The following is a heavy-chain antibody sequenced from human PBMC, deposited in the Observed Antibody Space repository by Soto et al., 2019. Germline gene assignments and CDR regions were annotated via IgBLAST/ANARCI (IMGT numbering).Heavy chain of an antibody. V-gene: IGHV1-2*02. D-gene: IGHD6-19*01. CDR2: INPNSGGT. CDR3: ARDSSSLYSSGPGGFDP. Sequence: QVQLVQSGAEVKKPGASVKVSCKASGYTFTGYYMHWVRQAPGQGLEWMGWINPNSGGTNYAQKFQGRVTMTRDTSISTAYMELSRLRSDDTAVYYCARDSSSLYSSGPGGFDPWGQGTLVTVSS. CDR1: GYTFTGYY. J-gene: IGHJ5*02.